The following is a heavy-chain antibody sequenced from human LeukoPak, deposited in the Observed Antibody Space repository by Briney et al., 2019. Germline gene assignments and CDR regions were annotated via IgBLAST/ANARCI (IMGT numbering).Heavy chain of an antibody. Sequence: GGSLRLSCAASGFTYSSHWMNWVRQAPGKGLEWVANIKQDGSEKYYVDSVKGRFTISRDNAKNSLYLQMNSLRVEDTAVYYCARNRGISDWGQGTLVTVSS. CDR1: GFTYSSHW. J-gene: IGHJ4*02. CDR2: IKQDGSEK. CDR3: ARNRGISD. V-gene: IGHV3-7*01. D-gene: IGHD3-10*01.